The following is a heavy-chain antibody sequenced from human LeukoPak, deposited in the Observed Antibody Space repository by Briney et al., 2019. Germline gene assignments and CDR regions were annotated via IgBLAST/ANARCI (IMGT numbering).Heavy chain of an antibody. V-gene: IGHV4-59*01. D-gene: IGHD2-2*01. J-gene: IGHJ4*02. CDR2: IYYSGST. CDR1: GGSISSYY. Sequence: SEALSLTCTVSGGSISSYYWSWIRQPPGKGLEWIGYIYYSGSTNYNPSLKSRVTISVDTSKNQFSLKLTSVTAADTAVYYCARGSTGPFGYWGQGTLVTVSS. CDR3: ARGSTGPFGY.